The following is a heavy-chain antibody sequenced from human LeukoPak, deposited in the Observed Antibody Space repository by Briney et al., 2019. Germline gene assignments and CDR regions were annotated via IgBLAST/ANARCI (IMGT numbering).Heavy chain of an antibody. CDR3: ARAPYYYDSSGYYSPRGYYFDY. D-gene: IGHD3-22*01. V-gene: IGHV4-59*12. CDR1: GGSISSYY. CDR2: IYYSGST. Sequence: SETLSLTCTVSGGSISSYYWSWIRQPPGKGLEWIGYIYYSGSTNYNPSLKSRVTISVDTSKNQFSLKLSSVTAADTAVYYCARAPYYYDSSGYYSPRGYYFDYWGQGTLVTVSS. J-gene: IGHJ4*02.